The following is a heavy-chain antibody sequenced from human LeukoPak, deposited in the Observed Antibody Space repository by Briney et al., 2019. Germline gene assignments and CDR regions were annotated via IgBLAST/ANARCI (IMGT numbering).Heavy chain of an antibody. CDR3: ARDETDLRVGY. J-gene: IGHJ4*02. V-gene: IGHV7-4-1*02. CDR2: INTNTGNP. D-gene: IGHD3-3*01. CDR1: GYTFTTYA. Sequence: ASVKVSCKASGYTFTTYAMDWVRQAPGQGLEWMGWINTNTGNPTYAQGFTGRFVFSLDTSVSTAYLQVSSLKAEDTAVYYCARDETDLRVGYWGQGTLVTVSS.